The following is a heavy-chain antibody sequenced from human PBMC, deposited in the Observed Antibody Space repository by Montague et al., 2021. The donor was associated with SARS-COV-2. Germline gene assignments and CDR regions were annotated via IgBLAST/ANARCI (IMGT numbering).Heavy chain of an antibody. Sequence: SETLSLTCTVSGGSISSSSHYWGWIRQPPGKGLEWIGSIYYSGSTYYNPSLKSRVTISVDTSKNQFSLKLSSVTAADTAVYYCARSWAKWLLWRYYFDYWGQGTLVTVSS. CDR3: ARSWAKWLLWRYYFDY. CDR1: GGSISSSSHY. V-gene: IGHV4-39*01. D-gene: IGHD6-19*01. CDR2: IYYSGST. J-gene: IGHJ4*02.